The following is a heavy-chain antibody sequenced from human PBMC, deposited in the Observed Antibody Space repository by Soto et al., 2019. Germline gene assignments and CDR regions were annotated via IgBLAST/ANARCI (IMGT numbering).Heavy chain of an antibody. Sequence: GASVKVSCKASGYTFTSYGISWARQAPGQGLEWMGWISAYNGNTNYAQKLQGRVTMTTDTSTSTVYMELRSLRSDDTAVYYCARDLEDHCYSTPALWGQGTLVTVSS. CDR1: GYTFTSYG. CDR2: ISAYNGNT. J-gene: IGHJ4*03. D-gene: IGHD2-21*02. CDR3: ARDLEDHCYSTPAL. V-gene: IGHV1-18*01.